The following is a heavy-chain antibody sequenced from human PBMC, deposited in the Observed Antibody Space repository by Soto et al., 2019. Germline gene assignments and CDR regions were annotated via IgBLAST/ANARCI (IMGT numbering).Heavy chain of an antibody. D-gene: IGHD3-3*01. CDR3: AKDGGMVKRPFDY. Sequence: EVQLLESGGGLVQPGGSLRLSCAASGFTFSSYAMSWVRQAPGKGLVRVSAISGSGGSTYYADSVKGRFTISGDNSKDTLYLQMNSLRAEDTAAYYCAKDGGMVKRPFDYWGQETLVTVSS. CDR1: GFTFSSYA. V-gene: IGHV3-23*01. J-gene: IGHJ4*02. CDR2: ISGSGGST.